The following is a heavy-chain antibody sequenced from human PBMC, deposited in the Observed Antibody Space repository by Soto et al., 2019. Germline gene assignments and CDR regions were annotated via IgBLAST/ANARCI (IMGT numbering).Heavy chain of an antibody. CDR3: ARDAVGLGYCSGGSCYPNDAFDI. D-gene: IGHD2-15*01. CDR2: IYYSGST. V-gene: IGHV4-59*01. Sequence: SETLSLTCTVSGGSISSYYWSWIRQPPGKGLEWIGYIYYSGSTNYNPSLKSRVTISVDTSKNQFSLKLSSVTAADTAVYYCARDAVGLGYCSGGSCYPNDAFDIWGQGTMVTVSS. CDR1: GGSISSYY. J-gene: IGHJ3*02.